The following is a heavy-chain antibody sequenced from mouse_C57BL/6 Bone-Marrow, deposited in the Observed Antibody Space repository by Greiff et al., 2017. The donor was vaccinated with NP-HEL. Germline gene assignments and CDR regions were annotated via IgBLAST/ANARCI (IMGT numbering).Heavy chain of an antibody. J-gene: IGHJ3*01. CDR1: GYAFSSYW. Sequence: QVQLKQSGAELVKPGASVKISCKASGYAFSSYWMNWVKQRPGKGLEWIGQIYPGDGDTNYNGKFKGKATLTADKSSSTAYMQLSSLTSEDSAVYLCAREGSIYYDYGRFAYWGQGTLVTVSA. CDR2: IYPGDGDT. V-gene: IGHV1-80*01. CDR3: AREGSIYYDYGRFAY. D-gene: IGHD2-4*01.